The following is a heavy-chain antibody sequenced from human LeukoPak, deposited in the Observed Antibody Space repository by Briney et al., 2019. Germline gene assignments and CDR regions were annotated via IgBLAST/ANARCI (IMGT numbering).Heavy chain of an antibody. D-gene: IGHD6-19*01. V-gene: IGHV3-30-3*01. CDR1: GFTFSSNA. CDR2: ISYDGIYK. Sequence: GGSLRLSCAASGFTFSSNAMNWVRQAPGRGLEWVATISYDGIYKYYADSVKGRFTISRDNSKNTLYLQMNSLRAEDTAIYFCANKHPSLAGLRGPLDYWGQGTLVTVSS. CDR3: ANKHPSLAGLRGPLDY. J-gene: IGHJ4*02.